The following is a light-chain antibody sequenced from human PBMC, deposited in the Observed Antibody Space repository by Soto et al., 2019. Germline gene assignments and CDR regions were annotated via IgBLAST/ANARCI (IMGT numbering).Light chain of an antibody. CDR3: QQDSSWPLP. CDR1: QSVSSN. CDR2: GAS. V-gene: IGKV3-15*01. Sequence: LTLSPSTLSLSTGKRATLSCRASQSVSSNLAWYQQKPGQAPRLLIYGASIRATGVPATFSGSGSGTEFTLSISSLQSEHLGVYYCQQDSSWPLPFAGGTKVDI. J-gene: IGKJ4*01.